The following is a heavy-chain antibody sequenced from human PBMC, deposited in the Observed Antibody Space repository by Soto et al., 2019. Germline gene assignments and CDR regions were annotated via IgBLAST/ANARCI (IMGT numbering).Heavy chain of an antibody. Sequence: ASVKVSCKASGYTFTSYYMHWVRQAPGQGLEWMGIINPSGGSTSYAQKFQGRVTMTEDTSTDTAYMELSSLRSEDTAVYYCATSIAAAGPFDYWGQGTLVTVSS. D-gene: IGHD6-13*01. CDR1: GYTFTSYY. V-gene: IGHV1-46*01. CDR3: ATSIAAAGPFDY. J-gene: IGHJ4*02. CDR2: INPSGGST.